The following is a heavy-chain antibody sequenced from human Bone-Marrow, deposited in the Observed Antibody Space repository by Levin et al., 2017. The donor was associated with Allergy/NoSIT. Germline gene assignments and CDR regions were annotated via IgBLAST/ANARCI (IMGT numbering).Heavy chain of an antibody. V-gene: IGHV5-51*01. J-gene: IGHJ4*02. D-gene: IGHD6-19*01. CDR2: IYPGDSDL. Sequence: EASVKVSCKGSGYTFTSYWVAWVRQRPGQGLEWMGLIYPGDSDLIYSPSFQGQVTISVDRSVSTAYLHLSSLKASDTAMYYCAKHRELIAVAGQTYSFDHWGQGTLVTVSS. CDR3: AKHRELIAVAGQTYSFDH. CDR1: GYTFTSYW.